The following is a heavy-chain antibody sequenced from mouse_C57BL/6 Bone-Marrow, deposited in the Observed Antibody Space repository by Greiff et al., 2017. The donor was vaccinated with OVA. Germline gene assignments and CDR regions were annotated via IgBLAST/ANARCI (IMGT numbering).Heavy chain of an antibody. D-gene: IGHD2-3*01. J-gene: IGHJ4*01. CDR1: GFTFSDYG. CDR2: ISSGSSTI. V-gene: IGHV5-17*01. Sequence: EVKLVESGGGLVKPGGSLKLSCAASGFTFSDYGMHWVRQAPEKGLEWVAYISSGSSTIYYADTVKGRFTISRDNAKNTLFLQMTSLRSEDTAMYYCARDGYYRAMDYWGQGTSVTVSS. CDR3: ARDGYYRAMDY.